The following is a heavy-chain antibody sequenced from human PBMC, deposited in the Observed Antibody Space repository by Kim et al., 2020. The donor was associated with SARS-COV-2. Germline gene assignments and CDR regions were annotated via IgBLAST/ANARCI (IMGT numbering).Heavy chain of an antibody. CDR3: SSDVQDYGDPDY. D-gene: IGHD4-17*01. J-gene: IGHJ4*02. Sequence: GGSLRLSCAASGFTFNNDWMSWVRQAPGKGLEWVGRIKSKTDGGTTDDAAPVKYRFTISRDDSKNTLYLQMNSLKTEDTAVYYCSSDVQDYGDPDYWGQGSLVTVSS. V-gene: IGHV3-15*01. CDR2: IKSKTDGGTT. CDR1: GFTFNNDW.